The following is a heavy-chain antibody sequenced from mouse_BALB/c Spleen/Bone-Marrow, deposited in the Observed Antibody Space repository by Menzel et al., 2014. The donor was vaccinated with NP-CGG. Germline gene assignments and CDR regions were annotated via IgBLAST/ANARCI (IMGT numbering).Heavy chain of an antibody. CDR3: ARGVYRSYYFDY. CDR1: GSAFTNYL. Sequence: VQLQQYGAELVRPGPSVKLSWKAPGSAFTNYLIEWVKQRPGQGLEWIGVINPGSGGTNYNEKFKGKATLTADKSSSTACMQLSSLTSDDTAVYFCARGVYRSYYFDYWGQGTTFTVSS. J-gene: IGHJ2*01. CDR2: INPGSGGT. V-gene: IGHV1-54*01. D-gene: IGHD2-14*01.